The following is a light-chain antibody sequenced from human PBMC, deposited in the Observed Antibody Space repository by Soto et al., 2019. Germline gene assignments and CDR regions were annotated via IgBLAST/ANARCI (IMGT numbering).Light chain of an antibody. Sequence: DIVSTQSPLSLPVTRGGRACISFRSIHILLHSNGYNYLDWYLQKPGQSPQLLIYLGSNRDSGVPARFSGSGSGTDFALKISRVEAEDVGVYYCMQGTHWPITFGQGTRLEIK. CDR3: MQGTHWPIT. CDR2: LGS. CDR1: HILLHSNGYNY. V-gene: IGKV2-28*01. J-gene: IGKJ5*01.